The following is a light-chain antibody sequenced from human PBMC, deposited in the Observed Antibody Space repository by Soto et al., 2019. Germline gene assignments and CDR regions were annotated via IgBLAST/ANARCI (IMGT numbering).Light chain of an antibody. V-gene: IGKV3-20*01. CDR2: GAS. CDR3: QQYGSSPLFT. Sequence: EIVLTQSPGTLSLSPGERATLSCRARQSVSSSYLALYQQKPGQAPRLLIYGASSRATGIPDRFSGSGSGTDFTLTISRLEPEEFSVYYCQQYGSSPLFTFVPGTKVDIK. J-gene: IGKJ3*01. CDR1: QSVSSSY.